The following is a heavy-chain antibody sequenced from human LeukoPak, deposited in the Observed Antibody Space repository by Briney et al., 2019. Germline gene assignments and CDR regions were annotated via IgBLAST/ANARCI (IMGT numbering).Heavy chain of an antibody. CDR1: GGTFSSYA. Sequence: ASVKVSCKASGGTFSSYAISWVRQAPGQGLEWMGRIIPIFGTANYAQKFQGRVTITADKSTSTAYMELSSLRSEDTAVYYCARERGYCSSTSCLYYYYYMDAWAKGTTVTVSS. D-gene: IGHD2-2*01. V-gene: IGHV1-69*06. CDR2: IIPIFGTA. CDR3: ARERGYCSSTSCLYYYYYMDA. J-gene: IGHJ6*03.